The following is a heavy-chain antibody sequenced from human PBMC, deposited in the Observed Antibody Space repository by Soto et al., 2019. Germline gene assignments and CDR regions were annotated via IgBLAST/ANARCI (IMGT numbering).Heavy chain of an antibody. CDR2: ISSNSDYI. D-gene: IGHD6-13*01. Sequence: GGSLRLSCAASEFTFRSFTMNWVRQAPGKGLEWVSTISSNSDYIYYTDALRSRFTISRDNAKNSLHLHMNSLRAEDTALYDCTRDASRDSSARGWFDPWGPGTLVTVSS. J-gene: IGHJ5*02. CDR1: EFTFRSFT. V-gene: IGHV3-21*01. CDR3: TRDASRDSSARGWFDP.